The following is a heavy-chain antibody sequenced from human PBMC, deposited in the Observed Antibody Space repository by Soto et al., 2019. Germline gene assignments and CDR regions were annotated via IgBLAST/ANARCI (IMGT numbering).Heavy chain of an antibody. Sequence: SETLSLTCAVYGGSFSGYYWSWIRQPPGKGLELIGEINHSGSTNYNPSLKSRVTISVDTSKNQFSLKLSSVTAADTAVYYCARDRRTYGGGGPGEVKENWFDPWGPGTLVTVSS. J-gene: IGHJ5*02. CDR1: GGSFSGYY. D-gene: IGHD1-7*01. V-gene: IGHV4-34*01. CDR3: ARDRRTYGGGGPGEVKENWFDP. CDR2: INHSGST.